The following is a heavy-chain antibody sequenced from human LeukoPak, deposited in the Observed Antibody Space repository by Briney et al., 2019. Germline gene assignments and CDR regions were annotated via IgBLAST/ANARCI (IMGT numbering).Heavy chain of an antibody. J-gene: IGHJ6*03. D-gene: IGHD3-9*01. V-gene: IGHV3-23*01. CDR3: ASIPSTISNMDV. CDR2: ISGSGDST. CDR1: GFTFSSYG. Sequence: GALRLSCAASGFTFSSYGMSWVRQAPGKGLEWVSTISGSGDSTYYADSVKGRFTISRDNSKNTLYLQMNSLRAEDTAVYYCASIPSTISNMDVWGKGTTVTISS.